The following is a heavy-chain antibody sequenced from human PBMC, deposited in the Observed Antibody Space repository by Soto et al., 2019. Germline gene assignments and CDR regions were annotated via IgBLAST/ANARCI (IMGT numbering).Heavy chain of an antibody. D-gene: IGHD3-16*01. J-gene: IGHJ4*02. Sequence: QVQLVESGGGVVQPGRSLRLSCAASGFSFSNNGMHWVRQAPGKGLEWVAIISYDGTKKYYADSVKGRFTISRDNSKNTLYLQMSSLRVEDTAKYYCAKDRVESGLGEIDYWGQGTLVTVSS. CDR2: ISYDGTKK. CDR1: GFSFSNNG. V-gene: IGHV3-30*18. CDR3: AKDRVESGLGEIDY.